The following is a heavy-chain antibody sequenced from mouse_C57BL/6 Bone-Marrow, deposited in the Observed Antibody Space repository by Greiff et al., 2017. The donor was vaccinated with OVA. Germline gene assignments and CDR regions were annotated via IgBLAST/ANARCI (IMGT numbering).Heavy chain of an antibody. D-gene: IGHD1-1*01. CDR2: ISDGGSYT. CDR1: GFTFSSYA. V-gene: IGHV5-4*01. CDR3: ARVPIYYYGSAYFDY. J-gene: IGHJ2*01. Sequence: EVQRVESGGGLVKPGGSLKLSCAASGFTFSSYAMSWVRQTPEKRLEWVATISDGGSYTYYPDNVKGRFTISRDNAKNNLYLQMSHLKSEDTAMYYCARVPIYYYGSAYFDYWGQGTTLTVSS.